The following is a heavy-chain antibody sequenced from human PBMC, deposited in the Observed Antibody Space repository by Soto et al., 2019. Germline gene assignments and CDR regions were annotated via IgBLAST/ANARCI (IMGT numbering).Heavy chain of an antibody. Sequence: GGSLRLSCSASGFTFSSYAMHWVRQAPGKGLEYVSAISSNGGSTYYADSVKGRFTISRDNSKNTLYLQMSSLRAEDTAVYYCVKSVITMVRGVSHDAFDIWGQGTMVTVSS. J-gene: IGHJ3*02. CDR3: VKSVITMVRGVSHDAFDI. D-gene: IGHD3-10*01. V-gene: IGHV3-64D*08. CDR1: GFTFSSYA. CDR2: ISSNGGST.